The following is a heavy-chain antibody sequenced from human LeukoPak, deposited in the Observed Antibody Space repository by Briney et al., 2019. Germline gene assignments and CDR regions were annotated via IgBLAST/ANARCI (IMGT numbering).Heavy chain of an antibody. J-gene: IGHJ4*02. Sequence: GGSLRLSCAASGFTFSGYSMSWVRKAPGKGLEWVSSISDDSNWIYNADSVEGRFTISRDNAKNSLYLQMNSLRAEDTAVYYCANHLACGRTSCPPFDYWGQGTLVTGSS. D-gene: IGHD2-2*01. V-gene: IGHV3-21*01. CDR2: ISDDSNWI. CDR1: GFTFSGYS. CDR3: ANHLACGRTSCPPFDY.